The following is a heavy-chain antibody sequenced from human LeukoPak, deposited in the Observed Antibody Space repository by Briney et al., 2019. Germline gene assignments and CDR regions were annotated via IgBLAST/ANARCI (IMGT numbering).Heavy chain of an antibody. V-gene: IGHV3-30*18. CDR2: ISYDGSNK. CDR1: GFPFSSYG. J-gene: IGHJ3*02. Sequence: PGRSLRLSCAASGFPFSSYGMHWVRQPPGKGLEWVTIISYDGSNKYYADSVKGRFTISRDNSKNTLYLQMNNLRAEDTALYYCAKQYSAYDGYAFDIWGQGTMVTVSS. CDR3: AKQYSAYDGYAFDI. D-gene: IGHD3-22*01.